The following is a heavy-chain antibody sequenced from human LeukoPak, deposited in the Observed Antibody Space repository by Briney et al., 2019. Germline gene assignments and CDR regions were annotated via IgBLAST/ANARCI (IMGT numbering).Heavy chain of an antibody. CDR3: ARSYSSSSEGDWFDP. CDR2: INSDGSNT. J-gene: IGHJ5*02. Sequence: PGGSLRLSCAASGFTFSSYWMHGVRQAPGKGLVWVSRINSDGSNTNYADSVKGRFTISRDNAKNTLYLQMNSLRAEDTAVYYCARSYSSSSEGDWFDPWGQGTLVTVSS. D-gene: IGHD6-6*01. V-gene: IGHV3-74*01. CDR1: GFTFSSYW.